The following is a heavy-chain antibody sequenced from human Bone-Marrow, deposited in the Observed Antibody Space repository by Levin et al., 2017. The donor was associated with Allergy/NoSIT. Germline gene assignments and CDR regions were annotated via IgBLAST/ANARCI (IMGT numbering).Heavy chain of an antibody. CDR3: VRGSIYYSGYLDY. Sequence: SGPTLVKPTQTLTLTCTFSGFSLTTGGMSVSWIRQPPGKALEWLALIDWDEDKFYRTSLKTRLTISKVTSKNQVVLRMTNTDPADTATYYCVRGSIYYSGYLDYWGQGTLVTVSS. D-gene: IGHD1-26*01. V-gene: IGHV2-70*01. J-gene: IGHJ4*02. CDR1: GFSLTTGGMS. CDR2: IDWDEDK.